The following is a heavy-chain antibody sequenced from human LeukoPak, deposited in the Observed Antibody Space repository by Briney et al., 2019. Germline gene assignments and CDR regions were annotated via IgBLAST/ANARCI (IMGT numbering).Heavy chain of an antibody. Sequence: GGSLRLSCTVSGFTFDDYAMHWARHTPGKALEWVAGITWNRDNIGYGDSVRGRFTISRDNVKNVLYLQMNSLRPEDTALYYCAKDLSSAITSALALDVWGQGTTVIVS. CDR2: ITWNRDNI. CDR1: GFTFDDYA. D-gene: IGHD3-22*01. CDR3: AKDLSSAITSALALDV. J-gene: IGHJ6*02. V-gene: IGHV3-9*01.